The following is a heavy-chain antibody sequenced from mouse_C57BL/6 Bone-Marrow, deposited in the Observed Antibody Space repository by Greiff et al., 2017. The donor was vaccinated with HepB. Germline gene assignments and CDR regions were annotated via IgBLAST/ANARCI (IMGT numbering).Heavy chain of an antibody. D-gene: IGHD1-1*02. J-gene: IGHJ2*01. CDR3: ARHYYGNYFDY. V-gene: IGHV5-6*01. CDR1: GFTFSSYG. CDR2: ISSGGSYT. Sequence: EVKVVESGGDLVKPGGSLKLSCAASGFTFSSYGMSWVRQTPDKRLEWVATISSGGSYTYYPDSVRGRFTISIENAKNTLYLQMSSLKSEDTAMYYCARHYYGNYFDYWGQGTTLTVSS.